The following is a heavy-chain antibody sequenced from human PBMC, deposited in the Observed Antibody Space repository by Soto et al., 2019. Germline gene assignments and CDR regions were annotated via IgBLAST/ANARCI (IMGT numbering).Heavy chain of an antibody. Sequence: ASVKVSCKASGYTFTSYAMHWVRQAPGQRLEWMGWINAGNGNTKYSQKFQGGVTITRDTSASTAYMELSSLRSEDTAVYYCARFVNYYYGMRVWGQGTTVNVSS. D-gene: IGHD3-16*02. J-gene: IGHJ6*02. CDR2: INAGNGNT. CDR1: GYTFTSYA. CDR3: ARFVNYYYGMRV. V-gene: IGHV1-3*01.